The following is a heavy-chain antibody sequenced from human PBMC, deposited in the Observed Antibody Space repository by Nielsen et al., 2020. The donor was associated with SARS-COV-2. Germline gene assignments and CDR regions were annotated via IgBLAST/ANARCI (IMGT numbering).Heavy chain of an antibody. V-gene: IGHV3-23*01. CDR1: GFTFSSYA. CDR3: ANEVRVTATSYYYYYGMDV. D-gene: IGHD5-18*01. J-gene: IGHJ6*02. Sequence: GESLKISSAASGFTFSSYAMSWVRQAPGKGLEWVSAISGSGGSTYYADSVKGRFTISRDNTKNTLYLQMNSLRAEDTAVYYCANEVRVTATSYYYYYGMDVWGQGTTVTVSS. CDR2: ISGSGGST.